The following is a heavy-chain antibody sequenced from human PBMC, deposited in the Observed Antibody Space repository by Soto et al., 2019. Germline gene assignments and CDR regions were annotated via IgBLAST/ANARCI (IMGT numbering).Heavy chain of an antibody. V-gene: IGHV3-7*03. CDR1: GFTFSSYW. D-gene: IGHD3-9*01. Sequence: LRLSCAASGFTFSSYWMSWVRQAPGKGLEWVANIKQDGSEKYYVDSVKGRFTISRDNAKNSLYLQMNSLRAEDTAVYYCARVGYDILTGYYPFDYWGQGTLVTVS. CDR2: IKQDGSEK. CDR3: ARVGYDILTGYYPFDY. J-gene: IGHJ4*02.